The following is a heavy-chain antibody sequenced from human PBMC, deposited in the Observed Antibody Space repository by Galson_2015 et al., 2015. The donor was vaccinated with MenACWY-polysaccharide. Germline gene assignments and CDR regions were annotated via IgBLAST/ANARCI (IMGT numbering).Heavy chain of an antibody. Sequence: SLRLSCAASGFTFSDYYMTWIRQAPGMGLEWVSFITNSSPYTTYADSVKGRFTISRDNSKSTVFLEMNTLGVEDTAVYYCAREGSRIVFHAFDIWGQGTMVTVSS. CDR3: AREGSRIVFHAFDI. J-gene: IGHJ3*02. CDR1: GFTFSDYY. D-gene: IGHD2-2*01. CDR2: ITNSSPYT. V-gene: IGHV3-11*06.